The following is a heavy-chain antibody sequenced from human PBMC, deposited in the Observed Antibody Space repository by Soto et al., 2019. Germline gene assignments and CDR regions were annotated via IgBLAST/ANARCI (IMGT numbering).Heavy chain of an antibody. CDR1: GYTFTVYY. J-gene: IGHJ3*02. CDR2: INPNSGGT. D-gene: IGHD3-10*01. Sequence: ASVKVSCKASGYTFTVYYMHWVRQAPGQGLEWMGWINPNSGGTNYAQKFQGWVTMTRDTSISTAYMELSRLRSDDTAVYYCARAGSGSYYNGGPDAFDIWGQGTMVTVSS. V-gene: IGHV1-2*04. CDR3: ARAGSGSYYNGGPDAFDI.